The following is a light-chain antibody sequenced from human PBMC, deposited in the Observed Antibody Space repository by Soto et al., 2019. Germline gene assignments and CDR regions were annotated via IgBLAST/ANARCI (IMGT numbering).Light chain of an antibody. CDR1: SSDVGYYKY. CDR2: EVT. V-gene: IGLV2-14*01. Sequence: QSALTQPASVSGSPGQSITISCTGTSSDVGYYKYVSWYQHHPGKAPKLMIYEVTDRPSGVSNRFSGSKSGNTASLTISGLQAEDEADYYCSSYTITATLFGRGTKLTVL. CDR3: SSYTITATL. J-gene: IGLJ2*01.